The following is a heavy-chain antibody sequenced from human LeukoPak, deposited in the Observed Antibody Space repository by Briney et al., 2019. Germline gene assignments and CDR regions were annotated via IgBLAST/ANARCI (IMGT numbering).Heavy chain of an antibody. V-gene: IGHV1-2*06. D-gene: IGHD6-13*01. J-gene: IGHJ4*02. CDR1: GYTFTGYY. CDR2: INPNSGGT. Sequence: ASVKVSCKASGYTFTGYYMHWVRQAPGQGLEWMGRINPNSGGTNYAQKFQGRVTITADESTSTAYMELSSLRSEDTAVYYCARAGARIAAAGTDYWGQGTLVTVSS. CDR3: ARAGARIAAAGTDY.